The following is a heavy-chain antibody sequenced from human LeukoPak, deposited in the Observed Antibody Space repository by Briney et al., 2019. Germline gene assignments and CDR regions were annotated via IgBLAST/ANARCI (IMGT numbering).Heavy chain of an antibody. V-gene: IGHV4-39*01. J-gene: IGHJ5*02. CDR1: GGSISSSSYY. CDR2: IYYRGTT. CDR3: ARHHTRDTYCVGFDP. Sequence: PSETLSLTCTVSGGSISSSSYYWGWIRQPPGKGLEWIGSIYYRGTTYYNPSLKSRVTISVDTSKNQFSLKLTSVTAADTAVYYCARHHTRDTYCVGFDPWGQGTLVSVSS. D-gene: IGHD3-10*02.